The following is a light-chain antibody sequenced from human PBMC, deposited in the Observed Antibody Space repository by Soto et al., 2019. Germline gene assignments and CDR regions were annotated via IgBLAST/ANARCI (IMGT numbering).Light chain of an antibody. V-gene: IGKV3D-15*01. CDR2: GAS. CDR3: QQYHNWPPIS. J-gene: IGKJ5*01. CDR1: QSVHSN. Sequence: EIVMTPYPTTLSLSQGETAPLSCRASQSVHSNLAWFQQHPGQAPRLLIYGASTRATGIPARFSGSGSGTEFTLTISSLQSEDFAVYYCQQYHNWPPISFGQRIGLVI.